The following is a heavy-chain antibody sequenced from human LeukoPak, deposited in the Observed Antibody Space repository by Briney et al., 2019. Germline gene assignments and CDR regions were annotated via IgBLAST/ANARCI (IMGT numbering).Heavy chain of an antibody. CDR3: AKDFYPLGNYVIYFDY. CDR2: ISGSAIST. D-gene: IGHD1-7*01. J-gene: IGHJ4*02. Sequence: GGSLTLSCAASGFTFGSYAMSWVRQAPGKGLEWVSIISGSAISTYYADSVKGRFTISRDNSKNTLYLQMNSLRPEDTAVYYCAKDFYPLGNYVIYFDYWGQGTLVTVSS. V-gene: IGHV3-23*01. CDR1: GFTFGSYA.